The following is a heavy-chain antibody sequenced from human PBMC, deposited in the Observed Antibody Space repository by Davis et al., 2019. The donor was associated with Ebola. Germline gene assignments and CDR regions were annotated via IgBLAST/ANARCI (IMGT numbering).Heavy chain of an antibody. CDR2: IYYSGST. V-gene: IGHV4-59*01. J-gene: IGHJ3*02. Sequence: SETLSLTCTVSGGSISSYYWSWIRQPPGKGLEWIGYIYYSGSTNYNPSLKSRVTISVDTSKNQFSLKLSSVTAAGTAVYYCARGGRGAFDIWGQGTMVTVSS. CDR3: ARGGRGAFDI. D-gene: IGHD3/OR15-3a*01. CDR1: GGSISSYY.